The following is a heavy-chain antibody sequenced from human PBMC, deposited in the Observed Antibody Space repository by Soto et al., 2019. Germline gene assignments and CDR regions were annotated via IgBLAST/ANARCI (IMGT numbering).Heavy chain of an antibody. J-gene: IGHJ6*02. CDR2: IIPIFGTA. Sequence: ASVKVSCKASGGTFSNYAIIWVRQAPGQGLEWMGGIIPIFGTANYAQKFQGRVTITADESTSTAYMELSSLRSEDTAVYYCARGPYCSGGSCYPKDGGSFDYYGMDVWGQGTTVTVSS. D-gene: IGHD2-15*01. CDR3: ARGPYCSGGSCYPKDGGSFDYYGMDV. CDR1: GGTFSNYA. V-gene: IGHV1-69*13.